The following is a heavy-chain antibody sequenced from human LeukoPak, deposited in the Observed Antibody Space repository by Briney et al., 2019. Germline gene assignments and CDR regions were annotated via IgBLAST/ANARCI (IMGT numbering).Heavy chain of an antibody. Sequence: SETLSLTCTVSGGSISSYYWSWIRQPPGKGLEWIGYIYYSGSTNYNPSLKSRVTISVDKSKNQFFLKLSSVTAADTAVYYCARHNRDGYALDYWGQGTLVTVSS. V-gene: IGHV4-59*08. CDR1: GGSISSYY. D-gene: IGHD5-24*01. CDR3: ARHNRDGYALDY. CDR2: IYYSGST. J-gene: IGHJ4*02.